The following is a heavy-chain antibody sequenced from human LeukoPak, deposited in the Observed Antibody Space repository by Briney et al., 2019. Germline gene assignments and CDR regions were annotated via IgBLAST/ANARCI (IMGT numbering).Heavy chain of an antibody. Sequence: GASLQISCKGSGYSFTSYWIGWVRPLPGKGLEWMGIIYPGDSDTRYSPSFQGQVTISADKSISTAYLQWSSLKASDTAMYYCARSEYYYYYYMDVWGKGTTVTVSS. CDR2: IYPGDSDT. D-gene: IGHD1-14*01. J-gene: IGHJ6*03. CDR1: GYSFTSYW. CDR3: ARSEYYYYYYMDV. V-gene: IGHV5-51*01.